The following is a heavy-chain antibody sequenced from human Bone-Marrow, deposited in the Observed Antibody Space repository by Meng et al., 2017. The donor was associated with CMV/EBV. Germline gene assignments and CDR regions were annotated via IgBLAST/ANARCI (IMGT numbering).Heavy chain of an antibody. J-gene: IGHJ3*02. Sequence: GSLRLSCTVSGGSISSSSYYWGWIRQPPGKGLEWIGSIYYSGSTYYNPSLKSRVTISVDTSKNQFSLKLSSVTAADTAVYYCARAHYYDSSGYYGDAFYIWGQGTMVTVSS. CDR2: IYYSGST. CDR1: GGSISSSSYY. CDR3: ARAHYYDSSGYYGDAFYI. V-gene: IGHV4-39*07. D-gene: IGHD3-22*01.